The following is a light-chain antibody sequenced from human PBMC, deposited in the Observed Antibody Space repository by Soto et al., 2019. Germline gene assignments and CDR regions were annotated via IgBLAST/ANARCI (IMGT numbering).Light chain of an antibody. J-gene: IGLJ3*02. Sequence: QSALTQPRSVSGSPGQSVTISCTGTSSDVGGYNYVSWYQQYPGKAPKLMIYDVNKRPSGVPDRFSGSKSGNTASLTISVLQAADEADYYCCSYAGSYTFWVFGGGTKLTVL. CDR1: SSDVGGYNY. CDR3: CSYAGSYTFWV. V-gene: IGLV2-11*01. CDR2: DVN.